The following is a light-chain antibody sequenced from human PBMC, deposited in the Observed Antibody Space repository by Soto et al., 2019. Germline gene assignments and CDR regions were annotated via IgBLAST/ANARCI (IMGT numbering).Light chain of an antibody. CDR3: SSYTSSSPSVV. V-gene: IGLV2-14*01. Sequence: QSAPTQPASVSGSPGQSITISCTGTSSDVGGYNYVSWYQQHPGKAPKLMIYDVSNRPSGVSNRFSGSKSGNTASLTISGLQAEDEADYYCSSYTSSSPSVVFGGGTKLTVL. J-gene: IGLJ2*01. CDR1: SSDVGGYNY. CDR2: DVS.